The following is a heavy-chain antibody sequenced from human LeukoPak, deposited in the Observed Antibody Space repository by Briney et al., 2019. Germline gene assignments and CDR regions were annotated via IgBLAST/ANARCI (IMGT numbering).Heavy chain of an antibody. CDR1: GGTFSSYA. D-gene: IGHD6-13*01. CDR3: ARDLAAAGTGHYFDY. CDR2: IIPIFGTA. V-gene: IGHV1-69*05. J-gene: IGHJ4*02. Sequence: ASVKVSCKASGGTFSSYAISWVRQAPGQGLEWMGGIIPIFGTANYAQKFQGRVTITTDESTSTAYMELSSLRSEDTAVYYCARDLAAAGTGHYFDYWGQGTLVTVSS.